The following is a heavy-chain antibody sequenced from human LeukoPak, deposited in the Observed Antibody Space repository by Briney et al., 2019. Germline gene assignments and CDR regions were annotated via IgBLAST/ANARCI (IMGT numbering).Heavy chain of an antibody. J-gene: IGHJ6*02. CDR2: IKQDGSEK. CDR1: GFSFSICW. V-gene: IGHV3-7*05. Sequence: GGSLRLSCAASGFSFSICWMTWVRQAPGKGLEWVASIKQDGSEKYYVDSVKGRFTISRDNAANSLFLQMNTLRAEDTAVDYCARGHYGMDAWGQGTTVTVSS. CDR3: ARGHYGMDA.